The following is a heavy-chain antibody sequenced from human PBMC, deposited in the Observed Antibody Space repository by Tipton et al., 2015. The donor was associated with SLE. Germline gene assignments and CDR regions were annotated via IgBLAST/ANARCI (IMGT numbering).Heavy chain of an antibody. Sequence: LSLTCAVYGGAFSGYYWSWIRQPPGKGLEWVSTISDSGGSTYYADSVKGRFTISRDNSKNTLYLQMNSLRADDTAVYYCAKGDISSWYGGGFDPWGQGTLVTVSS. J-gene: IGHJ5*02. D-gene: IGHD6-13*01. CDR1: GGAFSGYY. CDR2: ISDSGGST. V-gene: IGHV3-23*01. CDR3: AKGDISSWYGGGFDP.